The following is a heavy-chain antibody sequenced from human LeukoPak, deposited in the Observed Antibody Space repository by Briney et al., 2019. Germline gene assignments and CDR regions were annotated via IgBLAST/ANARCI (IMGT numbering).Heavy chain of an antibody. J-gene: IGHJ4*02. D-gene: IGHD5-12*01. CDR1: GFSISNSA. CDR3: AKGAYDYIEMGYYDY. Sequence: PWGSLRLSCAASGFSISNSAMSWVRQAPGKGLEWVSLIVAISGSTFYADSVKGRFTISGDSSKNTLFLLMTSLAAEAMAVYYVAKGAYDYIEMGYYDYWGQGTLVTVSS. V-gene: IGHV3-23*01. CDR2: IVAISGST.